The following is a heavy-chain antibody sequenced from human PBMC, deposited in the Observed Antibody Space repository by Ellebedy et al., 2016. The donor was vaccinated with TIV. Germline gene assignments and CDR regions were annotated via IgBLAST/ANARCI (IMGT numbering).Heavy chain of an antibody. CDR1: GGILRSHA. CDR2: IIAIFGTT. J-gene: IGHJ4*02. CDR3: ARGPNYYETTFEY. V-gene: IGHV1-69*13. D-gene: IGHD3-16*01. Sequence: SVKVSCKASGGILRSHAISWVRQAPEQGLEWMGAIIAIFGTTTFSQKFQGRVTITADESTTTVYMELSSLRPEDTAVYYCARGPNYYETTFEYWGQGTLVTVSS.